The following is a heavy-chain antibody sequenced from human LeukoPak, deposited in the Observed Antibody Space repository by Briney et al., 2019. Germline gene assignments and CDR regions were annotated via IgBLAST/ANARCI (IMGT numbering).Heavy chain of an antibody. CDR3: ARDDNDLGYYGMDV. Sequence: ASVKVSCKASGYTFTSYAMNWVRQAPGQGLEWMGWINTNTGNPTYAQGFTGRFVFSLDTSVSTAYLQISSLKAEDTAVYYCARDDNDLGYYGMDVWGQGTTVAVSS. CDR1: GYTFTSYA. J-gene: IGHJ6*02. CDR2: INTNTGNP. D-gene: IGHD2-8*01. V-gene: IGHV7-4-1*02.